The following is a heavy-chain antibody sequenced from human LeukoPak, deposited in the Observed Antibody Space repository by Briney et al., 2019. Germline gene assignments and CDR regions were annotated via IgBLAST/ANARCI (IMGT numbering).Heavy chain of an antibody. Sequence: SETLSLTCTVSGGSISSSSYYWGWIRQPPGTGLEWIGSIYYSGSTYYNPSLKSRVTISVDTSKNQFSLKLSSVTAADTAVYYCARQRFKDFDYWGQGTLVTVSS. CDR1: GGSISSSSYY. CDR2: IYYSGST. J-gene: IGHJ4*02. CDR3: ARQRFKDFDY. V-gene: IGHV4-39*01.